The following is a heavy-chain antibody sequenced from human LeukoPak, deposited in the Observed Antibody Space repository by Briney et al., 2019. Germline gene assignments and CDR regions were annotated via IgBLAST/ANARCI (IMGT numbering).Heavy chain of an antibody. Sequence: GGSLRLSCAASGFTFDDYAMHWVRQAPGKGLEWVSGISWNSGSIGYADSVKGRFTISRDNAKNSLYLQMNSLRAEDTALYYCAKDTSYSRSGYYFDYWGQGTLVTVSS. V-gene: IGHV3-9*01. D-gene: IGHD3-3*01. CDR1: GFTFDDYA. CDR2: ISWNSGSI. J-gene: IGHJ4*02. CDR3: AKDTSYSRSGYYFDY.